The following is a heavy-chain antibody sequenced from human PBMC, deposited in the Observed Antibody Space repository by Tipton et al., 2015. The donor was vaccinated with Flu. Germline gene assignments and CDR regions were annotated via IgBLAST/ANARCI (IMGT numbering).Heavy chain of an antibody. CDR2: ISSSSSYI. CDR1: GFTFSSYS. V-gene: IGHV3-21*01. Sequence: GSLRLSCAASGFTFSSYSMNWVRQAPGKGLEWVSSISSSSSYIYYADSVKGRFTISRDNAKNSLYLQMNSLRAEDTAVYYCARDQSITIFGVVTAGDAFDIWGQGTMVTVSS. J-gene: IGHJ3*02. CDR3: ARDQSITIFGVVTAGDAFDI. D-gene: IGHD3-3*01.